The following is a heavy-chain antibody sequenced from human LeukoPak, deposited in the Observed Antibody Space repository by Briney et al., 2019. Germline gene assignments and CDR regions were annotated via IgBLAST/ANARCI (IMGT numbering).Heavy chain of an antibody. V-gene: IGHV3-66*01. CDR2: IYSGGST. CDR3: ARNDYYDSNGYAFDI. Sequence: PGGSLRLSCAASGFTVSSNYMSWVRQAPGKGLEWVSVIYSGGSTYCADSVKGRFTISRDNSKNTLYLQMNSLRAEDTAVYYCARNDYYDSNGYAFDIWGQGTMVTVSS. D-gene: IGHD3-22*01. CDR1: GFTVSSNY. J-gene: IGHJ3*02.